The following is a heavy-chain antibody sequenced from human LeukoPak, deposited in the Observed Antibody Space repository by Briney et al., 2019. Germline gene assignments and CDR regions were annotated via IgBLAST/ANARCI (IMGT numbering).Heavy chain of an antibody. J-gene: IGHJ4*02. CDR1: GGTFSSYA. Sequence: SVKVSCKASGGTFSSYAISWVRQAPGQGLERMGGIIPIFGTANYAQKFQGRVTITTDESTSTAYMELSSLRSEDTAVYYCARSEYSYPQAHFDYWGQGTLVTVSS. D-gene: IGHD5-18*01. CDR2: IIPIFGTA. V-gene: IGHV1-69*05. CDR3: ARSEYSYPQAHFDY.